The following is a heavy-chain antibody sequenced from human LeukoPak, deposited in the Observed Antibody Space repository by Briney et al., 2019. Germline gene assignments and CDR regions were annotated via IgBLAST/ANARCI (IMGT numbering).Heavy chain of an antibody. CDR2: IYTSGST. CDR3: ARHMHDYSNHWLDP. Sequence: RTSETLSLTCTVSGGSISSYYWSWIRQPAGKGLEWIGRIYTSGSTNYNPSLKSRVTMSVDTSKNQFSLKLSSVTAADTAVYYCARHMHDYSNHWLDPWGQGTLVTVSS. CDR1: GGSISSYY. V-gene: IGHV4-4*07. D-gene: IGHD4-11*01. J-gene: IGHJ5*02.